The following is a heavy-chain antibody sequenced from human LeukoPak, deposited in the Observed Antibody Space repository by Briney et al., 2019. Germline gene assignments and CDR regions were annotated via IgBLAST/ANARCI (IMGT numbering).Heavy chain of an antibody. CDR2: IKSKTDGGTT. Sequence: PGGSLRLSCAASGFTFSNAWMNWVRQAPGKGLEWVGRIKSKTDGGTTDYAAPVKGRFTISTDDSKNTLYLQMDSLKTEDTAVYYCTLYCANGACYSGGYHYYYGMDVWGQGTTVTVSS. J-gene: IGHJ6*02. V-gene: IGHV3-15*01. CDR3: TLYCANGACYSGGYHYYYGMDV. D-gene: IGHD2-8*01. CDR1: GFTFSNAW.